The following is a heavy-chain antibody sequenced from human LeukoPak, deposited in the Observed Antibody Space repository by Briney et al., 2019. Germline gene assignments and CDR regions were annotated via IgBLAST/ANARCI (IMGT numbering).Heavy chain of an antibody. D-gene: IGHD2-8*01. CDR1: GYTFTGYY. V-gene: IGHV1-2*06. CDR3: ARVRHYCTNGVCFSESQFYYYGMDV. J-gene: IGHJ6*02. CDR2: INPNSGGT. Sequence: GASVKVSCKASGYTFTGYYMHWVRQAPGQGLEWMGRINPNSGGTSYAQKFQGRVTMTRDTSTTTVYMELSSLRSEDTAVYYCARVRHYCTNGVCFSESQFYYYGMDVWGQGTTVTVSS.